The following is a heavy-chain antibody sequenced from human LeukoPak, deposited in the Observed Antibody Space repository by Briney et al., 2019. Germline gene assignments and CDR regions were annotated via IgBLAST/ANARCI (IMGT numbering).Heavy chain of an antibody. J-gene: IGHJ5*02. D-gene: IGHD2-15*01. V-gene: IGHV4-34*01. Sequence: PSETLSLTCAVYGGSFSGYYWSWIRQPPGKGLEWIGEINHSGSTNYNPSLKSRVTISVDTSKNQFSLKLSSVTAADTAVYYCARGNQYGSGGSCYYNWFDPWGQGTLVTVSS. CDR2: INHSGST. CDR3: ARGNQYGSGGSCYYNWFDP. CDR1: GGSFSGYY.